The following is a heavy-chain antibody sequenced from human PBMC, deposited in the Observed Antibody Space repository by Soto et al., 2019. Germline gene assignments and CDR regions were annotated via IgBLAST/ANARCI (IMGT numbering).Heavy chain of an antibody. CDR1: GGSISSGGYY. Sequence: QVQLQESGPGLVKPSQTLSLTCTVSGGSISSGGYYWSWIRQHPGKGLEWIGYIYYSGSTNYNPSLKSRVTISVDTSKNQFSLKLSSVTAADTAVYYCARGDRYCSSTSCSPMGYYYYYYMDVWGKGTTVTVSS. D-gene: IGHD2-2*01. J-gene: IGHJ6*03. V-gene: IGHV4-31*03. CDR3: ARGDRYCSSTSCSPMGYYYYYYMDV. CDR2: IYYSGST.